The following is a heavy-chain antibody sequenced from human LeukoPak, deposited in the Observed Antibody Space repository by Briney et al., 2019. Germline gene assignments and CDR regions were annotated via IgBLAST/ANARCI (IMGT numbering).Heavy chain of an antibody. CDR1: SGSFRGYY. J-gene: IGHJ4*02. V-gene: IGHV4-34*01. CDR2: INHSGST. CDR3: ARCDLGGDCYSPDY. D-gene: IGHD2-21*02. Sequence: PSETLSLTCTVYSGSFRGYYWSWIRQPPGKGLEWIGEINHSGSTNYNPSLKSRLTISMDMSKNQFSLELGSVTAADTAIYYCARCDLGGDCYSPDYWGQGTLVTVSS.